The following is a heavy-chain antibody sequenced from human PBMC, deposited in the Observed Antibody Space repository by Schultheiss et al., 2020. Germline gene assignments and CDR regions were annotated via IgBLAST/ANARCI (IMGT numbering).Heavy chain of an antibody. D-gene: IGHD3-3*01. J-gene: IGHJ6*02. CDR2: IYYTGTT. CDR3: ARNKVLRFLEWLLSPHGMDV. V-gene: IGHV4-59*12. Sequence: SETLSLTCTVSGGSISSYYWSWIRQPPGKGLEWIGYIYYTGTTYYNPSLKSRVTMSLDTPKNQFSLKLSSVTAADTAVYYCARNKVLRFLEWLLSPHGMDVWGQGTTVTVSS. CDR1: GGSISSYY.